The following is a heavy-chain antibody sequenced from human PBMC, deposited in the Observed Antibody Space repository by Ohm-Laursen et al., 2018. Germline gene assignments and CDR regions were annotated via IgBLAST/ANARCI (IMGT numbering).Heavy chain of an antibody. J-gene: IGHJ3*02. CDR1: GFTFSSYE. CDR2: IGSSGSTI. Sequence: SLRLSCSASGFTFSSYEMNWVRQAPGKGLEWVSYIGSSGSTIYYADSVKGRFTISRDNAKNSLYLQMNSLRAEDTAVYYCARDPTSGWVLDAFDIWGQGTMVTVSS. V-gene: IGHV3-48*03. D-gene: IGHD6-19*01. CDR3: ARDPTSGWVLDAFDI.